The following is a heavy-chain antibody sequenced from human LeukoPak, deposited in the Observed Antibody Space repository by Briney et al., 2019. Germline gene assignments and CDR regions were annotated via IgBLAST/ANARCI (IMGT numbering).Heavy chain of an antibody. D-gene: IGHD1-26*01. CDR1: GYTFTSHD. CDR2: MNPNSGNK. J-gene: IGHJ4*02. V-gene: IGHV1-8*01. CDR3: ARASIVGAPFDY. Sequence: ASVKVSCKASGYTFTSHDINWVRQATGQGLEWMGWMNPNSGNKGYAQKFQGRVTMTRNTSISTAYMELSSLTSEDTAVYYCARASIVGAPFDYWGQGTLVTVSS.